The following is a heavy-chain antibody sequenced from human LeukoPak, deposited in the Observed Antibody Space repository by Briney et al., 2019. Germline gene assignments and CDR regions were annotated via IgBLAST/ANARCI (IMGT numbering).Heavy chain of an antibody. D-gene: IGHD1-1*01. Sequence: SETLSLTCTVSGGSISSSNFYWGWIRQPPGKGLEWIGSIYYSGSTYYNPSLKSRVTISVDTSKNQFSLKLSSVTAADTAVYYCARVWNDWFDPWGQGTLVTVSS. V-gene: IGHV4-39*07. CDR3: ARVWNDWFDP. CDR1: GGSISSSNFY. J-gene: IGHJ5*02. CDR2: IYYSGST.